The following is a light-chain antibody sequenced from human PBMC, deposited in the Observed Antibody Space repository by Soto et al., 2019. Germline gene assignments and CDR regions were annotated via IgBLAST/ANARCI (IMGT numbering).Light chain of an antibody. J-gene: IGKJ2*01. CDR2: GVS. V-gene: IGKV2D-29*01. CDR1: QSLLYTDGKTY. Sequence: EIVLTQTPLTLSVTLGQPASISCKSSQSLLYTDGKTYLYWYLQRPGQPPQSLIYGVSSRFSGVAERFGGSGSGSDFTLKISRVEADDVGVYYCMQSMQLPYTFGHGTKLEIK. CDR3: MQSMQLPYT.